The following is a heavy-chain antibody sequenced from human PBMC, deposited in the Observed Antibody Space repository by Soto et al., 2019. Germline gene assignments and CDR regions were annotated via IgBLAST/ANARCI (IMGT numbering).Heavy chain of an antibody. CDR3: ARIVSYSSRLLDY. CDR2: IYYSGST. CDR1: GGSISSGDYY. J-gene: IGHJ4*02. Sequence: SETLSLTCTVSGGSISSGDYYWSWIRQPPGKGLEWIGYIYYSGSTYYNPSLKSRVTISVDTSKNQFSLKLSSVTAADTAVYYCARIVSYSSRLLDYWGQGTLVTVSS. V-gene: IGHV4-30-4*01. D-gene: IGHD6-13*01.